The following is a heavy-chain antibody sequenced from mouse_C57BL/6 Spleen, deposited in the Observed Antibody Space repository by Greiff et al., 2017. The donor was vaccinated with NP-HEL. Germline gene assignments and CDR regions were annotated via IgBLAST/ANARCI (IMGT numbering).Heavy chain of an antibody. D-gene: IGHD2-1*01. CDR2: ISYSGST. Sequence: VQLKESGPGLAKPSQSLSLTCSVTGYSITSDYWNWIRKFPGNKLEYMGYISYSGSTYYNPSLKSRISITRDTSKNQYYLQLNSVTTEDTATYYCARYPYGNYWYFDVWGTGTTVTVSS. CDR1: GYSITSDY. J-gene: IGHJ1*03. V-gene: IGHV3-8*01. CDR3: ARYPYGNYWYFDV.